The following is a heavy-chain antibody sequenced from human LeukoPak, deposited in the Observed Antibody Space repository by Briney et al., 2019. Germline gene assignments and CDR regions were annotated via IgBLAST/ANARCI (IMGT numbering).Heavy chain of an antibody. Sequence: GGSLRLSCAASGFTFSNYAMSWVRQAPGKGLEWVSAISGSGGSTYYADSVKGRFTISRDNSKNTLYLQMNSLRAEDTAVYYCAKDVTWEPEYFQHWGQGTLVTVSS. J-gene: IGHJ1*01. CDR3: AKDVTWEPEYFQH. V-gene: IGHV3-23*01. CDR2: ISGSGGST. CDR1: GFTFSNYA. D-gene: IGHD1-26*01.